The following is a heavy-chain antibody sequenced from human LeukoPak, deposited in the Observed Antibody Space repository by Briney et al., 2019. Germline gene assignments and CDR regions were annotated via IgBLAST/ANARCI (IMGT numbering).Heavy chain of an antibody. CDR1: GYTFTGYF. CDR3: ARDTEWELLTFDY. V-gene: IGHV1-2*02. Sequence: GASVKVSCKASGYTFTGYFMHWVRQAPGQGLEWMGWINPNSGGTNYAQKFQGRVTMTRDTSISTVYMELSRLRSDDTAVYYCARDTEWELLTFDYWGQGTLVTVSS. CDR2: INPNSGGT. D-gene: IGHD1-26*01. J-gene: IGHJ4*02.